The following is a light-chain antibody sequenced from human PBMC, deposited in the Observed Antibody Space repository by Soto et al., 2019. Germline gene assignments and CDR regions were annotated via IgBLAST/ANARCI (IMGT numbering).Light chain of an antibody. CDR2: EVS. CDR3: MQGTHWPLT. J-gene: IGKJ4*01. CDR1: QSLLFSDGKTF. Sequence: VVMTQSPLSLPVTLGQPASVSCRPSQSLLFSDGKTFLTWFHQRPGQPPRRLIYEVSNRDSGVPDRFSGSGSGTDFTLKISRVEAEDVGLYYCMQGTHWPLTFGGGTKVDIK. V-gene: IGKV2-30*01.